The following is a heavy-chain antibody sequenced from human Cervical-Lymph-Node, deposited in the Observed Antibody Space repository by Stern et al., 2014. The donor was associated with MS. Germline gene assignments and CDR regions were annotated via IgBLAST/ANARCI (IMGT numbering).Heavy chain of an antibody. CDR3: ARGLLDSENAFDI. Sequence: QLVQSAAAVKKHGASGKVSCKASGYTFTSYGISWVRQAPGKGLEWMGWISAYYGNTNYAQQLQGRVTMTTDTSTSTAYMELRSLRSDDTAVYYCARGLLDSENAFDIWGQGTMVTVSS. CDR2: ISAYYGNT. V-gene: IGHV1-18*01. D-gene: IGHD1-26*01. J-gene: IGHJ3*02. CDR1: GYTFTSYG.